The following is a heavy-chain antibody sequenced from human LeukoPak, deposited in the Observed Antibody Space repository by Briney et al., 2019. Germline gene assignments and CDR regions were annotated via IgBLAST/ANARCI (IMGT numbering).Heavy chain of an antibody. V-gene: IGHV1-69*06. CDR1: GGTFSSYA. J-gene: IGHJ6*03. D-gene: IGHD2-15*01. CDR2: IIPIFGTA. CDR3: TLGLVVVVAARSDYYYYMDV. Sequence: GASVKVSCKASGGTFSSYAISWVRQAPGQGLEWMGGIIPIFGTASYAQKFQGRVTITADKSTSTAYMELSSLRSEDTAVYYCTLGLVVVVAARSDYYYYMDVWGKGTTVTVSS.